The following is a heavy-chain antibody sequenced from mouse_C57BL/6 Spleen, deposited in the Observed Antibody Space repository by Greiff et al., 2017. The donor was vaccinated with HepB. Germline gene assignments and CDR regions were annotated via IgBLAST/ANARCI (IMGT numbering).Heavy chain of an antibody. V-gene: IGHV1-4*01. CDR3: ARDDYGDY. CDR2: INPSSGYT. CDR1: GYTFTSYT. J-gene: IGHJ2*01. Sequence: VQLQQSGAELARPGASVKMSCKASGYTFTSYTMHWVKQRPGQGLEWIGYINPSSGYTKYNQKFKDKATLTADKSSSTAYMQLSSLTSEDSAVDYCARDDYGDYWGQGTTLTVSS. D-gene: IGHD2-4*01.